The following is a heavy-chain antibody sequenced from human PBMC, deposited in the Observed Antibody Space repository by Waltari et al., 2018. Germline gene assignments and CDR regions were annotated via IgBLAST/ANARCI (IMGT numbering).Heavy chain of an antibody. CDR3: ARRLEMSGITYDAFDI. CDR2: VSANGDT. V-gene: IGHV4-39*01. J-gene: IGHJ3*02. Sequence: QLQLQESGPGLVKPSETLSLTCTVSGDSITSPIYHWGWIRQPPGKGLEWIGIVSANGDTYYNPSLKSRVTLSVGTSKTQFSLELSSVTAADTAVFYCARRLEMSGITYDAFDIWGQGTMVTVSS. D-gene: IGHD3-3*01. CDR1: GDSITSPIYH.